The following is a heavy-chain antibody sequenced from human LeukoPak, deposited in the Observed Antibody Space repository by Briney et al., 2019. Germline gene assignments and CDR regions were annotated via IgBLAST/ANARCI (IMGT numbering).Heavy chain of an antibody. CDR3: AADFGATVVTPLDY. J-gene: IGHJ4*02. CDR1: GFTFTSSA. CDR2: IVVGSGNT. V-gene: IGHV1-58*01. Sequence: SVKVSCKASGFTFTSSAVQWVRQARGQRLEWIGWIVVGSGNTNYAQKFQERVTITRDMSTNTAYMELSSLRSEDTAVYYCAADFGATVVTPLDYWGQGTLVTVSS. D-gene: IGHD4-23*01.